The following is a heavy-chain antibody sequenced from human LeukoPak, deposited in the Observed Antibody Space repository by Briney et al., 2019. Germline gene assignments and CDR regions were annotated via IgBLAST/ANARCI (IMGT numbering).Heavy chain of an antibody. CDR3: AGRRTTVVTPNYYYYYMDV. Sequence: SVKVSCKASGGTFSSYAISWVRQAPGQGLEWMGGIIPFFGTANYAQKFQGRVTITTDESTSTAYMELSSLRSDDTAVYYCAGRRTTVVTPNYYYYYMDVWGKGTTVTVSS. D-gene: IGHD4-23*01. CDR1: GGTFSSYA. J-gene: IGHJ6*03. V-gene: IGHV1-69*05. CDR2: IIPFFGTA.